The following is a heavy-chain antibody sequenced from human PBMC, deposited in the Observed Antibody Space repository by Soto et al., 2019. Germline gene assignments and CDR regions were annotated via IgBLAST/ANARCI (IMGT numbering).Heavy chain of an antibody. CDR3: AKNVYRSGWYDY. J-gene: IGHJ4*02. CDR2: ISGSGDKT. Sequence: DVQVLESGGGFVQRGGSLRLSCAASGFMFSSYALSWVRQAPGKGLEWVSGISGSGDKTYYADSVKGRFTISRDNTRNTVLLQMNSLRGEDTALYYCAKNVYRSGWYDYWGQGTLVTVSS. CDR1: GFMFSSYA. D-gene: IGHD6-19*01. V-gene: IGHV3-23*01.